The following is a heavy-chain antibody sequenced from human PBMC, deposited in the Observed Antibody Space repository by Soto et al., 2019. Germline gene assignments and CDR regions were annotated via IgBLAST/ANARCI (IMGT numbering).Heavy chain of an antibody. J-gene: IGHJ6*02. V-gene: IGHV1-69*01. CDR2: IIPFTRAS. CDR1: GDTFGSYA. D-gene: IGHD3-10*01. CDR3: ARNLRYFGSGSFFRGMDV. Sequence: QVLLVQSGAEVKKPGSSVKVSCKTSGDTFGSYAISWVRQAPGQGLEWMGGIIPFTRASNYAQKFQGRVTITADESTTTVHMDLSSLRFEDTAVYYCARNLRYFGSGSFFRGMDVWGQGTTVTVSS.